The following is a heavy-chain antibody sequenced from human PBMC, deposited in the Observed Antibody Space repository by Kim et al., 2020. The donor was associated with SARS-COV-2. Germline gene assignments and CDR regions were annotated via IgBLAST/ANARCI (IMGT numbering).Heavy chain of an antibody. CDR1: GDSITSATYS. CDR3: PFGLTPRAFDP. D-gene: IGHD3-3*02. J-gene: IGHJ5*02. CDR2: LSYNGNM. Sequence: SETLSLTCTVSGDSITSATYSWAWVRQPPGKGLEWIGALSYNGNMYYNSSLKSRVTISVDASKNQFSLQLTSLTAADTALYFCPFGLTPRAFDPWGRGTL. V-gene: IGHV4-39*01.